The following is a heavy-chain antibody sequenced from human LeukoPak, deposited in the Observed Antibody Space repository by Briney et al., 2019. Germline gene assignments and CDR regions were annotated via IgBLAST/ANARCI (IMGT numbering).Heavy chain of an antibody. Sequence: GGSLRLSCAASGFTFSSYEMNWVRQAPGKGLEWVSTISGSGDNTYYADSVKGRFTISRDNSKNTLCLQMNSLRAEDTAVYYCARDHVDTHWFDPWGQGTLVTVSS. J-gene: IGHJ5*02. CDR3: ARDHVDTHWFDP. CDR2: ISGSGDNT. V-gene: IGHV3-23*01. D-gene: IGHD5-18*01. CDR1: GFTFSSYE.